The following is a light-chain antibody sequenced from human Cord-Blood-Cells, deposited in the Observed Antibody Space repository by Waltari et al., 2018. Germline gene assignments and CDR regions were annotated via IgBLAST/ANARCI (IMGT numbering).Light chain of an antibody. CDR3: CSYAGSSTYV. J-gene: IGLJ1*01. CDR1: SSDVGSYNL. CDR2: EGS. V-gene: IGLV2-23*01. Sequence: QSALTQPASVSGSPGQSITIPCTGTSSDVGSYNLVSWYQQNPGKAPKLMIYEGSKRPSGVSNRFSGSKSGNTASLTISWLQAEDEADYYCCSYAGSSTYVFGTGTKVTVL.